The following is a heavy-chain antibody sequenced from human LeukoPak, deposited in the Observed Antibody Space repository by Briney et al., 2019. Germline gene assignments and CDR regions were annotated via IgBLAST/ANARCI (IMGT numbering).Heavy chain of an antibody. CDR1: GFSFSIYS. Sequence: PGGSRRLSWAAAGFSFSIYSMSWVRHAPGEWLEWVSSISGSGGSTYYADSVKGRFTISRDNSKNTLYLQMNSLRAEDTAVYYCAKRKALDDTAMADAFDIWGQGTMVTVSS. V-gene: IGHV3-23*01. D-gene: IGHD5-18*01. CDR2: ISGSGGST. J-gene: IGHJ3*02. CDR3: AKRKALDDTAMADAFDI.